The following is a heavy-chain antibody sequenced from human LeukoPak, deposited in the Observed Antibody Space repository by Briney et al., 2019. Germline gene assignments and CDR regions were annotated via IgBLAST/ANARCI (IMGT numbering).Heavy chain of an antibody. CDR3: ARADSYYDILTGQFDY. Sequence: WASVKVSCKASGGTFSSYAISWVRQAPGQGLEWMGRIIPIFGIANYAQKFQGRGTITADKSTGTAYMELSSLRSEDTAVYYCARADSYYDILTGQFDYWGQGTLVTVSS. J-gene: IGHJ4*02. V-gene: IGHV1-69*04. D-gene: IGHD3-9*01. CDR1: GGTFSSYA. CDR2: IIPIFGIA.